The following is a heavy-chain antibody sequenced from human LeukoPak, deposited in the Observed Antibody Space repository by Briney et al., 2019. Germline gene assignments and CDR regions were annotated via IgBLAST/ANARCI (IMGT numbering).Heavy chain of an antibody. CDR1: GFTFSAYA. D-gene: IGHD3-22*01. Sequence: GGSLRPSCSASGFTFSAYAMHWVRQAPGKGLEYVSGISSNAVRIYYADSVKGRFTISRDNSKRTVHLQMSSLRAEDTAMFYCVKGHYDSSGYLDFWGQGTLVTVSS. J-gene: IGHJ4*02. V-gene: IGHV3-64D*09. CDR2: ISSNAVRI. CDR3: VKGHYDSSGYLDF.